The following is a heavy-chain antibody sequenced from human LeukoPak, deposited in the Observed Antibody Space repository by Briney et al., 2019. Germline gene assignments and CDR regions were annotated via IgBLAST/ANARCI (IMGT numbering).Heavy chain of an antibody. J-gene: IGHJ4*02. CDR2: ISGSGGST. CDR3: AKGLRSGWNLKGSDS. Sequence: GSLRLSCAASGFSFSNYAMSWVRQAPGKGLEWVSSISGSGGSTFYEDSVKGRVTISRDNFPDNSKNTVYLQMNSLRAEDTAVYYCAKGLRSGWNLKGSDSWGQGTLVTVSS. CDR1: GFSFSNYA. V-gene: IGHV3-23*01. D-gene: IGHD6-19*01.